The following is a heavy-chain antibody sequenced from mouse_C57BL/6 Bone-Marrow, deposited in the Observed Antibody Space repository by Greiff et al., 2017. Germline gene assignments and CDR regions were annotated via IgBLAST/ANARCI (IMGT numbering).Heavy chain of an antibody. D-gene: IGHD1-1*01. V-gene: IGHV1-82*01. CDR3: VSGVLRYYFDY. CDR2: IYPGDGDT. CDR1: GYAFSSSW. J-gene: IGHJ2*01. Sequence: QVQLQQSGPELVKPGASVKISCKASGYAFSSSWLNWVKQRPGKGLEWIGRIYPGDGDTNYNGKFKGKATLTADTSSSTAYMRLSSLTSEDSAVYFCVSGVLRYYFDYWGQGTTLTVSS.